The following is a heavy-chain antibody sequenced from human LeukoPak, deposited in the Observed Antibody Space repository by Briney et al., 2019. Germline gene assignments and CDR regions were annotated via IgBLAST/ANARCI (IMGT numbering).Heavy chain of an antibody. Sequence: QPGGSLRLSCAASGFAFSSYAMSWVRQAPGKGLEWVSAISGSGGSTYYADSVKGRFTISRDNSQNTLYLQMNSLRAEDTAVYYCAKKGYAGSGTHSYYFDYWGQGALVTVSS. J-gene: IGHJ4*02. V-gene: IGHV3-23*01. CDR2: ISGSGGST. CDR3: AKKGYAGSGTHSYYFDY. D-gene: IGHD3-10*01. CDR1: GFAFSSYA.